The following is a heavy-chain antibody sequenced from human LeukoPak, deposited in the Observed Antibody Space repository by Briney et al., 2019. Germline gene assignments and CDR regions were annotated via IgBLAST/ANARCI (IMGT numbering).Heavy chain of an antibody. D-gene: IGHD6-13*01. CDR1: GYTFTSYG. Sequence: ASVKVSCKASGYTFTSYGISWVRQAPGQGLEWMGWISAYNGNTNYAQKLQGRVTMTTDTSTSTAYMELRSLRSDDTAVYYCARVGISYSSSWYEDYWSQGTLVTVSS. CDR2: ISAYNGNT. V-gene: IGHV1-18*01. CDR3: ARVGISYSSSWYEDY. J-gene: IGHJ4*02.